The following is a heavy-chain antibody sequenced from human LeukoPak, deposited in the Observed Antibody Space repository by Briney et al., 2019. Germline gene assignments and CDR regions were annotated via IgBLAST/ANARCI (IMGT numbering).Heavy chain of an antibody. D-gene: IGHD3-10*01. V-gene: IGHV3-66*01. CDR2: IYSGGST. J-gene: IGHJ1*01. CDR1: GFTVSSNY. Sequence: PGGSLRLSCAASGFTVSSNYMSWVRQAPGKGLEWVSVIYSGGSTYYADSVKGRFTISRDNSKNTLYLQMNSLRAEDTAVYYCARGLDTMVRGVIITVYFQHWGQGTLVTVSS. CDR3: ARGLDTMVRGVIITVYFQH.